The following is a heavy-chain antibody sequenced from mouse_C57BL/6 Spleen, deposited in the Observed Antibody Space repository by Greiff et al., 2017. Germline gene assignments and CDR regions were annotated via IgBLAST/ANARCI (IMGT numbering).Heavy chain of an antibody. D-gene: IGHD1-1*01. CDR2: IYPGDGDT. J-gene: IGHJ3*01. CDR1: GYAFSSSW. CDR3: AGSGVSFAY. V-gene: IGHV1-82*01. Sequence: QVQLKESGPELVKPGASVKISCKASGYAFSSSWMNWVKQRPGKGLEWIGRIYPGDGDTNYNGKFKGKATLTADKSSSTAYMQLSSLTSEDSAVYFCAGSGVSFAYWGQGTLVTVSA.